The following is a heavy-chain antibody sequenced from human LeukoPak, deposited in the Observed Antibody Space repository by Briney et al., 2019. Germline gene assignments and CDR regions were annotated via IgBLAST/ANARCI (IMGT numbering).Heavy chain of an antibody. D-gene: IGHD3-22*01. CDR3: ARETSSADSSGYFSGGFDP. J-gene: IGHJ5*02. CDR1: GGSISSGSYY. CDR2: IYTSGST. V-gene: IGHV4-61*02. Sequence: SSETLSLTCTVSGGSISSGSYYWSWIRQPAGKGLEWIGRIYTSGSTNYNPSLKSRVTISVDTSKNQFSLKLSSVTAADTAVYYCARETSSADSSGYFSGGFDPWGQGTLVTVSS.